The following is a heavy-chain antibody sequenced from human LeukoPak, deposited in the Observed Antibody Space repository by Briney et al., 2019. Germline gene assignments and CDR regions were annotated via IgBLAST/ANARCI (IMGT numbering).Heavy chain of an antibody. CDR3: ANDDYSNSLYYYYMDV. Sequence: GGSLRLSCAASGFTFSGYGMHWVRQAPGKGLEWVAFIQYDGSNKYYADSVKGRFTISRDNSKNTLYLQMNSLRAEDTAVYYCANDDYSNSLYYYYMDVWGKGTTVTVSS. V-gene: IGHV3-30*02. J-gene: IGHJ6*03. D-gene: IGHD4-11*01. CDR2: IQYDGSNK. CDR1: GFTFSGYG.